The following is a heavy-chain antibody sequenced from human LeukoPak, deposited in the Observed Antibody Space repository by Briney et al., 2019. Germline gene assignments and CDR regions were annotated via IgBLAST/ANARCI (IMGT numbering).Heavy chain of an antibody. Sequence: GGSLRLSCAASGFTFSSNWMSWVRLAPGKGLEWVANIKEDGTETYYVDSVKGRFTISRDDAKNSLYLQMNSLRVEDTAVYYCAKEGRSLQTYWGQGTLVTVSS. CDR2: IKEDGTET. V-gene: IGHV3-7*03. CDR3: AKEGRSLQTY. CDR1: GFTFSSNW. D-gene: IGHD5-24*01. J-gene: IGHJ4*02.